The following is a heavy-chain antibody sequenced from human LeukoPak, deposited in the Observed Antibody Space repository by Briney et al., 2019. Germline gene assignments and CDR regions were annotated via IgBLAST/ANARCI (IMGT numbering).Heavy chain of an antibody. CDR2: INDSGDTI. D-gene: IGHD1-14*01. J-gene: IGHJ5*02. CDR1: GFSFSDYY. V-gene: IGHV3-11*04. Sequence: GGALRLSCEASGFSFSDYYMSWIRQAPGKGPERVAYINDSGDTIYYADSVKGRFTISRDNAKNSLYLQMTSLRAEDTAVYYCARGQTGDFDPWGQGTLATVSS. CDR3: ARGQTGDFDP.